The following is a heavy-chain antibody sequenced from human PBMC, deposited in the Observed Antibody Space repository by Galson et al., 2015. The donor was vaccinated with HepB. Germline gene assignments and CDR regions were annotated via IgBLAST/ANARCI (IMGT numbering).Heavy chain of an antibody. CDR1: GFSFTRYA. CDR3: AKDGIMVANNPYHFHY. CDR2: ITSSGGNI. J-gene: IGHJ4*02. Sequence: SLRLSCAASGFSFTRYAMTWVRQAPGKGLEWVSCITSSGGNIYYTDSVKGRFTVSRDNSKNTLLLQLNSLRAEDTAMYFCAKDGIMVANNPYHFHYWGQGTLVTVSS. V-gene: IGHV3-23*01. D-gene: IGHD2-15*01.